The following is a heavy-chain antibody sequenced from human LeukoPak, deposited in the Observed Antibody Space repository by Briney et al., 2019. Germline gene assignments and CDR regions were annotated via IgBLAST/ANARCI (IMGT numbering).Heavy chain of an antibody. Sequence: SETLSLTCTVSGRSMSSYYWRWIRQPPGKGLEWIGYIYYSGSTNSNPSLKSRVTISVDTSKKQFSLNLTSVAAGATGVYYCARVACSGGSCYRIAVAYFDYWGQGTLVSVSS. J-gene: IGHJ4*02. CDR2: IYYSGST. V-gene: IGHV4-59*01. D-gene: IGHD2-15*01. CDR3: ARVACSGGSCYRIAVAYFDY. CDR1: GRSMSSYY.